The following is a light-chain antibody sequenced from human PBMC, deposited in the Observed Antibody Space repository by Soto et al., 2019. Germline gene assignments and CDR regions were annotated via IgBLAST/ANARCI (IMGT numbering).Light chain of an antibody. CDR3: SSFSSTSTIV. J-gene: IGLJ2*01. Sequence: QSVLTQPASVSGSPGQSITISCIGSSSDVSGYNYVSWYQHHPGRVPKPMIFEVSDRPSGVSSRFSGSKSGNTAYLTISGLQAEDEADYYCSSFSSTSTIVFGGGTKLTVL. V-gene: IGLV2-14*01. CDR1: SSDVSGYNY. CDR2: EVS.